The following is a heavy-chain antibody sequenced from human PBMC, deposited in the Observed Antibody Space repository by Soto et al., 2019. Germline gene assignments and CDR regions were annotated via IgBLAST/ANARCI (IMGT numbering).Heavy chain of an antibody. Sequence: QVQLVQSGAEVKKPGSSVKVSCKTSGGTISNYAISWVRQAPGQGLEWMGGIIPLFGTTNYAQKFQGRVTITADESXLTAYMELSSLRSEDTAVYYCARGGFWSGYYSWFDPWGQGTLVTVSS. J-gene: IGHJ5*02. CDR1: GGTISNYA. CDR2: IIPLFGTT. CDR3: ARGGFWSGYYSWFDP. V-gene: IGHV1-69*12. D-gene: IGHD3-3*01.